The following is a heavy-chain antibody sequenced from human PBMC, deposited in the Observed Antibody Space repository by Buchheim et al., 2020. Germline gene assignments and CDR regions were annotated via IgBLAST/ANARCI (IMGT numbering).Heavy chain of an antibody. CDR2: ISYDGSNK. Sequence: QVQLVESGGGVVQPGGSLRLSCAASGFTFSSYGMRWVRQAPGKGLEWVSAISYDGSNKYYADSVKGRFTISRDNSKNTLYLQMNSLSAEDTAVYYSAKALRFLDWLPNGMDVWGQGTT. CDR3: AKALRFLDWLPNGMDV. V-gene: IGHV3-30*18. CDR1: GFTFSSYG. J-gene: IGHJ6*02. D-gene: IGHD3-3*01.